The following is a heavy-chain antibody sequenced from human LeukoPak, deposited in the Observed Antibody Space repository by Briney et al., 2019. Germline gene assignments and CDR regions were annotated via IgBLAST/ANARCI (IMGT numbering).Heavy chain of an antibody. V-gene: IGHV4-38-2*02. Sequence: PSETLSLTCTVSGYSISSGYYWGWIRQPPGKGLEWIGSIYHSGSTYYNPSLKSRVTISVDTSKNQFSLKLSSVTAADTAVYYCARGGYYYYMDVWGKGATVTVSS. CDR3: ARGGYYYYMDV. CDR1: GYSISSGYY. D-gene: IGHD3-10*01. CDR2: IYHSGST. J-gene: IGHJ6*03.